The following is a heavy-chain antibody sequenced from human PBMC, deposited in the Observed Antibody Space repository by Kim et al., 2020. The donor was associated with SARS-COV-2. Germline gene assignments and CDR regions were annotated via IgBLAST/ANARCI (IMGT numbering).Heavy chain of an antibody. CDR2: IYSGGST. J-gene: IGHJ3*02. CDR1: GFTVSSNY. V-gene: IGHV3-53*04. Sequence: GGSLRLSCAASGFTVSSNYMSWVRQAPGKGLEWVSVIYSGGSTYYADSVKGRFTISRHNSKNTLYLQMNSLRAEDTAVYYCARAPGSYGSGSLLALDIWGQGTMVTVSS. CDR3: ARAPGSYGSGSLLALDI. D-gene: IGHD3-10*01.